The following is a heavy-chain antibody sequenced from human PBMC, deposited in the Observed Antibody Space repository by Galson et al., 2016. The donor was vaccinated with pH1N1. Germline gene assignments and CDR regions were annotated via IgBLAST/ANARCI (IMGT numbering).Heavy chain of an antibody. Sequence: SVKVSCKASGYTFTSNAMNWVRQAPGQGLEWMGWINTNTGNPTYAQGFTERFVFSLDTSVSMAYLQISSLKAEDTAVYYCARSYCSSTSCYGGSYYYYGMDVWGQGTTVTVSS. J-gene: IGHJ6*02. V-gene: IGHV7-4-1*04. CDR3: ARSYCSSTSCYGGSYYYYGMDV. D-gene: IGHD2-2*01. CDR1: GYTFTSNA. CDR2: INTNTGNP.